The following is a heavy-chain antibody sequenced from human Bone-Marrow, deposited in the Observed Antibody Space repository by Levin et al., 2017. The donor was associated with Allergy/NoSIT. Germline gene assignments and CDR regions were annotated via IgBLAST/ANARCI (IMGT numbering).Heavy chain of an antibody. CDR3: ARPRYSSSWYYFDY. V-gene: IGHV4-39*01. CDR1: VFSLLRRRSY. D-gene: IGHD6-13*01. CDR2: IYYSGST. Sequence: LSLPFPFSVFSLLRRRSYWGWIRQPPGTGLEWIGSIYYSGSTYYNPSLKSRVTLSVDTSKNQFSLKLSSVTAADTAVYYCARPRYSSSWYYFDYWGQGTLVTVSS. J-gene: IGHJ4*02.